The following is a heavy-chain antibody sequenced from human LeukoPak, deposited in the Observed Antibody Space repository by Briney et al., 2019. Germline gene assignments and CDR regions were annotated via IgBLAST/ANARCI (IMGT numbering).Heavy chain of an antibody. CDR2: ISGSGTST. D-gene: IGHD5-24*01. CDR1: GFSLSNSG. Sequence: GGSLRLSCAASGFSLSNSGMSWVRQAAGKGLEWVSDISGSGTSTYYADSVKGRFTISRDNSNNTLHLHMTSLRVEDTALYYCAKGGWLQPNDYWGQGTLVTVSS. CDR3: AKGGWLQPNDY. J-gene: IGHJ4*02. V-gene: IGHV3-23*01.